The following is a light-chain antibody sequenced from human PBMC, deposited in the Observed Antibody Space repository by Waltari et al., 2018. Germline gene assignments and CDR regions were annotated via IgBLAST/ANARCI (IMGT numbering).Light chain of an antibody. CDR3: AAWDDSLSGVV. J-gene: IGLJ2*01. V-gene: IGLV1-47*01. CDR1: SSNIGSNY. CDR2: RNN. Sequence: QSVLTQPPSASGTPGPRVTISCSGSSSNIGSNYVYWYQQLPGTAPKLLIYRNNQRPSGVPSRFSGSKSGTSASLAISGLRSEDEADYYCAAWDDSLSGVVFGGGTKLTVL.